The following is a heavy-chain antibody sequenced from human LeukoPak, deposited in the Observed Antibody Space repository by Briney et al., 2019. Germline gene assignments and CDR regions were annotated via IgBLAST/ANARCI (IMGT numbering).Heavy chain of an antibody. Sequence: TGGSLRLSCAASGFTFSSYGMHRVRQAPGKGLEWVAVISYDGSNKYYADSVKGRFTISRDNSKNTLCLQMNSLRAEDTAVYYRAKSDSGSYYVLDYWGQGTLVTVSS. CDR1: GFTFSSYG. J-gene: IGHJ4*02. CDR2: ISYDGSNK. CDR3: AKSDSGSYYVLDY. D-gene: IGHD1-26*01. V-gene: IGHV3-30*18.